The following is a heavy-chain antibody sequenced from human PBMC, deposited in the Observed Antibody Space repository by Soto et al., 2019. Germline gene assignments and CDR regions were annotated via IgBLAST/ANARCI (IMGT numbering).Heavy chain of an antibody. J-gene: IGHJ4*02. V-gene: IGHV4-30-4*01. CDR2: IYYSGST. CDR3: ARDPSLLWFGELPN. Sequence: QVQLQESGPGLVKPSQTLSLTCTVSGGSISSGDDYWSWIRQPPGKGLEWIGYIYYSGSTYYNPSLQSRVTISVDTSKNQSSLKLSSVTAADTAVYYCARDPSLLWFGELPNWGQGTLVTVSS. D-gene: IGHD3-10*01. CDR1: GGSISSGDDY.